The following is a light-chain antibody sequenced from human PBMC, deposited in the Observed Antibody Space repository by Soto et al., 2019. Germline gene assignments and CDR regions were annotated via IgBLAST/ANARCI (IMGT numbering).Light chain of an antibody. J-gene: IGKJ1*01. CDR3: QQYYDTPRT. V-gene: IGKV3-20*01. CDR2: GAS. Sequence: EIVLTQSPGTLSLSPGERATLSCRASQSLHSSYLAWYQQKPGQAPRLLIYGASSRATGIPDRFSGSGSGTDFTLTISSLQAEDVAVYYCQQYYDTPRTFGQGTKVDIK. CDR1: QSLHSSY.